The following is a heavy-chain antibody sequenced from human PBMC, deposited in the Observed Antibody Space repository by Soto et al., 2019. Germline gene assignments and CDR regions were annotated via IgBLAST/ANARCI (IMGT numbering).Heavy chain of an antibody. V-gene: IGHV1-18*01. Sequence: ASVKVSCKASGYTFTSYGISWVRQAPGQGLEWMGWISPYNHYTNYAQKLQGRVTMTTDTSTSTAYTELRSQRSDDTPVYYCAGDRGSGSYYARFDYWGQGTLVTVSS. CDR1: GYTFTSYG. CDR2: ISPYNHYT. J-gene: IGHJ4*02. D-gene: IGHD1-26*01. CDR3: AGDRGSGSYYARFDY.